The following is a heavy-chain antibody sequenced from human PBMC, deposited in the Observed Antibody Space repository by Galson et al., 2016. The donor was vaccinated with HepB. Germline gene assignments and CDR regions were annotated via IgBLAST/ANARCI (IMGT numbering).Heavy chain of an antibody. CDR2: IHHTGRA. Sequence: TLSLTCTVPGASIISNNYFWSWVRQQEGRGLEWIAYIHHTGRAYYNPSFSSRFIISVDTSRNQFSLKVNSVNAADTAVYYCAREVDKPGGTGEDAFDIWGQGTVVTVSS. D-gene: IGHD2-8*02. CDR1: GASIISNNYF. J-gene: IGHJ3*02. V-gene: IGHV4-31*03. CDR3: AREVDKPGGTGEDAFDI.